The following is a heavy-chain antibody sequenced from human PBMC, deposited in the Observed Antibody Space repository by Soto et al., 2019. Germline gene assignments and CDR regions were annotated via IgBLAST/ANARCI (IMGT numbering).Heavy chain of an antibody. CDR3: ASSAGLDHLLNYYGLNV. Sequence: QVLLVQSSAEVKKPGSSVKVSCKASGGTFTSTAFSWVRQAPGQGLEWMGGIIPVLGTPNYAQKFQARLTVTADASTTTVHMDLSSLRSDDTAAYYCASSAGLDHLLNYYGLNVWGQGTTVTVSS. CDR1: GGTFTSTA. D-gene: IGHD6-13*01. CDR2: IIPVLGTP. V-gene: IGHV1-69*01. J-gene: IGHJ6*02.